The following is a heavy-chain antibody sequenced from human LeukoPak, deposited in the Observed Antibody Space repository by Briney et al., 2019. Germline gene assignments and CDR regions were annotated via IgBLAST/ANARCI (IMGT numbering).Heavy chain of an antibody. J-gene: IGHJ4*02. V-gene: IGHV1-69*13. D-gene: IGHD3-22*01. CDR3: ARDRASGDDSSGYSFDY. CDR1: GGTFSSYA. Sequence: SVKVSCTASGGTFSSYAISWVRQAPGQGLEWMGGIIPIFGTANYAQKFQGRVTITADESTSTAYMELSSLRSEDTAVYYCARDRASGDDSSGYSFDYWGQGTLVTVSS. CDR2: IIPIFGTA.